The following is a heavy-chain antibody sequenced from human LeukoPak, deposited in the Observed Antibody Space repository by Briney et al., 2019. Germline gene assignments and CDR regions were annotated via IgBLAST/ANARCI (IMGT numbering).Heavy chain of an antibody. D-gene: IGHD3-10*01. CDR1: GFTVSSNY. CDR3: ARCAYGSGSLYGMDV. CDR2: IYSGGST. V-gene: IGHV3-53*04. J-gene: IGHJ6*02. Sequence: GGSLRLSCAASGFTVSSNYMSWVRQAPGKGLEWVSVIYSGGSTYYADSVKGRFTISRHNSKNTLYLQMNSLRAEDTAVYYCARCAYGSGSLYGMDVWGQGTTVTVSS.